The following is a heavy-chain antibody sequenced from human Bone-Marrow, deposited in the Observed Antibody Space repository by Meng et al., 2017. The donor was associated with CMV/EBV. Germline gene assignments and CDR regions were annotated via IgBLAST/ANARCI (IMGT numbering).Heavy chain of an antibody. V-gene: IGHV3-33*06. CDR2: IWSDEITK. D-gene: IGHD2-2*01. Sequence: SGFTFRANGMPWVRQAPGKGLEWLAVIWSDEITKYYADSVKGRFTISRDNSKNMLYLQMNSLRAEDTAVYYCANRGYCSSTSCYSTDYWGQGTLVTVSS. CDR1: GFTFRANG. J-gene: IGHJ4*02. CDR3: ANRGYCSSTSCYSTDY.